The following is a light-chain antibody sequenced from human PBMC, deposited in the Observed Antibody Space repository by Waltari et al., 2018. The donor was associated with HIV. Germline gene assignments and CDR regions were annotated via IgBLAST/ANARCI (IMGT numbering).Light chain of an antibody. J-gene: IGLJ2*01. Sequence: QSVLTQPPSASGAPGQRVTISCSGGTSNIGSNYVYWYQQLPGTAPKLLTYRNNQRPSGVADRYSGSEAGTSGTRGSSGLQSEDEAGYYCAAWDDSLSGRGLVGGGTKLTVL. CDR3: AAWDDSLSGRGL. CDR2: RNN. CDR1: TSNIGSNY. V-gene: IGLV1-47*01.